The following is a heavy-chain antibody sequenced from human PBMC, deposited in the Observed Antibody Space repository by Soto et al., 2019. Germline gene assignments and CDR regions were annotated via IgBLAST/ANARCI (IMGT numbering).Heavy chain of an antibody. CDR1: GFTFSDYY. Sequence: GGSLRLSCAASGFTFSDYYMSWIRQAPGKGLEWVSYISSSGSTIYYADSVKGRFTISRDNAKNSLYLQMNSLRAEDTAVYYCARDYYDSSGYYDYFDYWGQGTLVTVS. J-gene: IGHJ4*02. D-gene: IGHD3-22*01. CDR3: ARDYYDSSGYYDYFDY. CDR2: ISSSGSTI. V-gene: IGHV3-11*01.